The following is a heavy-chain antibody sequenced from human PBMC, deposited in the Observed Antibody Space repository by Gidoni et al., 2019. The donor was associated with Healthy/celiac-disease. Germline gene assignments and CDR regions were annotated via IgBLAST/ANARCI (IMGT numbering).Heavy chain of an antibody. CDR1: GGSLSSGGYY. D-gene: IGHD4-17*01. J-gene: IGHJ4*02. Sequence: QVQLQESGPGLVKPSQTLSLTCTVSGGSLSSGGYYWSWIRQHPGKGLEWIGYIYYRGSTYYNPSLKSRVTISVDTSKNQFSLKLSSVTAADTAVYYCARGMTTVTTWDYFDYWGQGTLVTVSS. CDR2: IYYRGST. CDR3: ARGMTTVTTWDYFDY. V-gene: IGHV4-31*03.